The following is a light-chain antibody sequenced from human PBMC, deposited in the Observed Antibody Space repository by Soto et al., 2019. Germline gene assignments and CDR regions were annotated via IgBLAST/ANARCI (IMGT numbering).Light chain of an antibody. CDR2: KAS. Sequence: AIQMTQSPSSLSASVGDRVTITCRASQGISSDLGWYQHKPGKAPKLLIYKASTLEVGVPSRFSGSGSGIEFTLTISTLQPSDFATYYCQQYNSYPWTFGQGTKV. CDR1: QGISSD. CDR3: QQYNSYPWT. V-gene: IGKV1-13*02. J-gene: IGKJ1*01.